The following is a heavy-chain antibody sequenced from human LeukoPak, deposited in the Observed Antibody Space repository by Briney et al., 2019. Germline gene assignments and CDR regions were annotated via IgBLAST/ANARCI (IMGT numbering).Heavy chain of an antibody. D-gene: IGHD3-10*01. Sequence: PSETLSLTCTVSGGSISSGDYYWSWIRQPPGKGLEWIGYIYYSGSTYYNPSLKSRVTISVDTSKNQFSLKLSSVTAADTAVYYCARPRITMARGVISGWFDPWGQGTLVTVSS. V-gene: IGHV4-30-4*01. CDR1: GGSISSGDYY. J-gene: IGHJ5*02. CDR2: IYYSGST. CDR3: ARPRITMARGVISGWFDP.